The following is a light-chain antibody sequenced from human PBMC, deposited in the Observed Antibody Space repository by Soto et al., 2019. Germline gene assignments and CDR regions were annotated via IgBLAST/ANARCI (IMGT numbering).Light chain of an antibody. J-gene: IGKJ1*01. V-gene: IGKV3-15*01. CDR3: QQYNNWPSWT. Sequence: EIVMTQSPATLSVSPGERATLSCRASQSVSSNLAWYQQKPGQAPRLLIYGASTRATGIPARFSGSGSGTAFTLTISSLQYEDFAVYYCQQYNNWPSWTFGQGTKVEIK. CDR2: GAS. CDR1: QSVSSN.